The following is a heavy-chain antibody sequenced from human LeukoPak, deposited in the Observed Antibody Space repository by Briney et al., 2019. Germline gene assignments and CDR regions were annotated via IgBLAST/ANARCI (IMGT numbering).Heavy chain of an antibody. CDR2: IKKDGSEK. Sequence: GGSLRLSCAASGFTFSSYWMSWVRQAPGKGLEWVANIKKDGSEKYYVDSVKGRFTIFRDNAKNSLYLQMNSLRAEDTAVYYCAELGITMIGGVWGKGTTVTISS. V-gene: IGHV3-7*01. D-gene: IGHD3-10*02. CDR1: GFTFSSYW. CDR3: AELGITMIGGV. J-gene: IGHJ6*04.